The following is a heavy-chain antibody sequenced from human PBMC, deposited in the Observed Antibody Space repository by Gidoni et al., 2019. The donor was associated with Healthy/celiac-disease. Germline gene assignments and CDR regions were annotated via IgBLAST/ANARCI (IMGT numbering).Heavy chain of an antibody. Sequence: QVQLVESGGGVVQPGRSLRLSCAASGSTFSSYAMHWVRQAPGKGREWVAVISYDGSNKDYADSVKGRFTISRDNSKNTLYLQMNSLRAEDTAVYYSARDYYDSSGYYDYYYYGMDVWGQGTTVTVSS. V-gene: IGHV3-30-3*01. CDR1: GSTFSSYA. CDR3: ARDYYDSSGYYDYYYYGMDV. J-gene: IGHJ6*02. CDR2: ISYDGSNK. D-gene: IGHD3-22*01.